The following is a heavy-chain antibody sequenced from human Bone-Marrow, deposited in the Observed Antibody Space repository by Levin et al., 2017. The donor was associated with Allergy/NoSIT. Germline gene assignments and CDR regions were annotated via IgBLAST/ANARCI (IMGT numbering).Heavy chain of an antibody. J-gene: IGHJ4*02. Sequence: PSETLSLTCAVYGGSFSGYYWSWIRQPPGKGLEWIGEINHSGSTNYNPSLKSRVTISVDTSKNQFSLKLSSVTAADTAVYYCARETFMGATIRFDYWGQGTLVTVSS. CDR2: INHSGST. CDR1: GGSFSGYY. CDR3: ARETFMGATIRFDY. D-gene: IGHD1-26*01. V-gene: IGHV4-34*01.